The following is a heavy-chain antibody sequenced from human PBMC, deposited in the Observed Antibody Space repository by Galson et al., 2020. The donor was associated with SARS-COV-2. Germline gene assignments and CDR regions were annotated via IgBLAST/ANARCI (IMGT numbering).Heavy chain of an antibody. CDR3: QRGRRGVVPSPVRGWGRYFSCHYVGV. Sequence: SETLSLPCAVYGGSFRGYSWTWIRQPPGKGLEWLGEVHIGGTNNSSQTLRSRATVSVESSQNQFSLPLRSVTAEDTALYFSQRGRRGVVPSPVRGWGRYFSCHYVGVWVKGSAGTVCS. J-gene: IGHJ6*03. CDR1: GGSFRGYS. V-gene: IGHV4-34*01. CDR2: VHIGGTN. D-gene: IGHD3-10*01.